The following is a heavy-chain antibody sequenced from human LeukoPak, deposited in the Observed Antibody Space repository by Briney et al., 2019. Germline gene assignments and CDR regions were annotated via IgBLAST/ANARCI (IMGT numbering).Heavy chain of an antibody. Sequence: GGSLRLSCAASGFTFSDYYMSWIRQAPGKGLEWVSYISSSGSTIYYADSVKGRFTISRDNAKNSLYLQMNSLRAEDTAVYYCAREIEDNEALWFDPWGQGTLVTVSS. V-gene: IGHV3-11*01. CDR3: AREIEDNEALWFDP. D-gene: IGHD2-15*01. J-gene: IGHJ5*02. CDR1: GFTFSDYY. CDR2: ISSSGSTI.